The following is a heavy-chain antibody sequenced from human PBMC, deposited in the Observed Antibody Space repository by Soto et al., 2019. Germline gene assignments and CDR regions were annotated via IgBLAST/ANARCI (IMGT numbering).Heavy chain of an antibody. CDR2: ISSTTNYI. V-gene: IGHV3-21*06. J-gene: IGHJ4*02. Sequence: GGSLRLSCAASGFTFTRFSMNWVRQAPGKGLEWVSSISSTTNYIYYGDSMKGRFTISRDNAKDSLYLEMNSLRAEDTAVYYCARESEGLTSNFDYWGQGTLVTVSS. CDR3: ARESEGLTSNFDY. CDR1: GFTFTRFS.